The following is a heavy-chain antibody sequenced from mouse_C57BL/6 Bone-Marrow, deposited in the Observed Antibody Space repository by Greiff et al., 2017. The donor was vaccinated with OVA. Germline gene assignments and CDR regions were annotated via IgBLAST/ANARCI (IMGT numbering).Heavy chain of an antibody. D-gene: IGHD2-1*01. CDR3: ARNEGYDNYPTWFAY. V-gene: IGHV2-9-1*01. Sequence: QVQLKESGPGLVAPSQSLSITCTVSGFSLTSYAISWVRQPPGKGLEWLGVIWTGGGTNYNSALKSRLSISKDNSKSQVFLKMNSLQTDDTARYYCARNEGYDNYPTWFAYWGQGTLVTVSA. CDR1: GFSLTSYA. J-gene: IGHJ3*01. CDR2: IWTGGGT.